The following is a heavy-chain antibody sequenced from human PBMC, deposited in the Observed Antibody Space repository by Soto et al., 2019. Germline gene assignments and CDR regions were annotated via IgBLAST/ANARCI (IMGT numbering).Heavy chain of an antibody. CDR1: GFTFSSYG. V-gene: IGHV3-30*18. J-gene: IGHJ4*02. CDR2: ISYDGSNK. D-gene: IGHD2-21*01. CDR3: AKTRRRDGYNTGGEFDY. Sequence: QVQLVGSGGGVVQPGRSLRLSCAASGFTFSSYGMHWVRQAPGKGLEWVAVISYDGSNKYYADSVKGRFTISRDNSKNSLYLQMNSLRAEDTAVYYCAKTRRRDGYNTGGEFDYWGQGTLVTVSS.